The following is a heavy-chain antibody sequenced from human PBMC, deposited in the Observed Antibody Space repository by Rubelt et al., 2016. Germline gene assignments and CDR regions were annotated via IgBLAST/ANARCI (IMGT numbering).Heavy chain of an antibody. V-gene: IGHV4-34*02. J-gene: IGHJ4*02. D-gene: IGHD2-15*01. CDR1: GGSFSRYY. CDR3: VHRGYCSGGKCNPDY. Sequence: QVQLQHWGAGLLKPSETLSHTCAVYGGSFSRYYWSWIRQPPGQGLEWIGEINHRGSTSYHPSLKSRVPISVDTSKNQFSLKLDSGTAADTAVYYWVHRGYCSGGKCNPDYWGQGTLVTVSS. CDR2: INHRGST.